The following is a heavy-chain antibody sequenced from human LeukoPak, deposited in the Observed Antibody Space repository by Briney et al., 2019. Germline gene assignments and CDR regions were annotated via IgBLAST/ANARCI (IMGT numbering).Heavy chain of an antibody. D-gene: IGHD4-23*01. CDR1: GYTFTGYY. Sequence: ASVKVSCKASGYTFTGYYMHWVRQAPGQGLEWMGRINPNSGGTNYAQKFQGRVTMTRDTSISTAYMELSRLRSDDTAVYYCAREAMVVLQVRNAFDIWGQGTMVTVSS. CDR3: AREAMVVLQVRNAFDI. CDR2: INPNSGGT. J-gene: IGHJ3*02. V-gene: IGHV1-2*06.